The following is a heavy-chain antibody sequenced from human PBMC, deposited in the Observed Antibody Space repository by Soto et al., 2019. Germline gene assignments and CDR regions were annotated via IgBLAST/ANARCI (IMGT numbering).Heavy chain of an antibody. J-gene: IGHJ4*02. CDR1: GFTFSDYY. Sequence: PGGSLRLSCAASGFTFSDYYMSWIRQAPGKGLEWVSYISSSGSTIYYADSVKGRFTISRDNAKNSLYLQMNSLRAEDTAVYYRATRKYCPSTTCFDFWGQGTQVTVSS. CDR2: ISSSGSTI. CDR3: ATRKYCPSTTCFDF. D-gene: IGHD2-2*01. V-gene: IGHV3-11*01.